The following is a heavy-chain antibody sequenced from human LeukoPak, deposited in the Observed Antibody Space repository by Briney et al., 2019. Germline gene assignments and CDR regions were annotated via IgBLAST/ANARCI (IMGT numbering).Heavy chain of an antibody. CDR1: GYTFTSYA. V-gene: IGHV1-3*01. Sequence: GASVKVSCKASGYTFTSYAMHWVRQAPGQRLEWMGWINAGNGNTKYSQKFQGRVTITRDTSASTAYMELSSLRSEDTAVYYCARSSRGWSLGGAWFAPGGQEPLAPVS. D-gene: IGHD6-19*01. J-gene: IGHJ5*02. CDR2: INAGNGNT. CDR3: ARSSRGWSLGGAWFAP.